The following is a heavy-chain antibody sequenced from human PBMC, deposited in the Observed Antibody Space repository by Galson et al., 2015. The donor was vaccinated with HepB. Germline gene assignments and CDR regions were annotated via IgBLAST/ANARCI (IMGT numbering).Heavy chain of an antibody. CDR3: AHTSGFGELSPFDY. CDR2: IYWNDDK. J-gene: IGHJ4*02. CDR1: GFSLSTSGVG. Sequence: ALVKPTQTLTLTCTFSGFSLSTSGVGVGWIRQPPGKALEWLALIYWNDDKRYSPSLKSRLTITKDTSKNQVVLTMTNMDPVDTATYYCAHTSGFGELSPFDYWGQGTLVTVSS. V-gene: IGHV2-5*01. D-gene: IGHD3-10*01.